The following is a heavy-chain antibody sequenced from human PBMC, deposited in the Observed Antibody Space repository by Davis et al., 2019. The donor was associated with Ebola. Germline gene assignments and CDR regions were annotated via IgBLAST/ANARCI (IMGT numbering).Heavy chain of an antibody. CDR1: GGSISSHY. CDR2: IYYSGST. V-gene: IGHV4-59*11. D-gene: IGHD3-16*01. CDR3: AERGGSV. Sequence: PSETLSLTCTVSGGSISSHYWSWIRQPPGKGLEWIGYIYYSGSTNYNPSLKSRVTISVDTPKNQFSLKLSSVTAADTAMYYCAERGGSVWGQGTLVTVSS. J-gene: IGHJ4*02.